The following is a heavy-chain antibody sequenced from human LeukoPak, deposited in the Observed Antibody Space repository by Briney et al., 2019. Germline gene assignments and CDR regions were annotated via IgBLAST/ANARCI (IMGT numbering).Heavy chain of an antibody. J-gene: IGHJ5*02. Sequence: ASVKVSCKASGYTFTSYGISWVRQAPGQGLEWMGWISAYNGNTNYAQKLQGRVTMTTDTSTSTAYMELRSLRSDDTAVYYCAREGITVIRRGMKNWFDPWGQGTLVTVSS. V-gene: IGHV1-18*01. CDR3: AREGITVIRRGMKNWFDP. D-gene: IGHD3-22*01. CDR1: GYTFTSYG. CDR2: ISAYNGNT.